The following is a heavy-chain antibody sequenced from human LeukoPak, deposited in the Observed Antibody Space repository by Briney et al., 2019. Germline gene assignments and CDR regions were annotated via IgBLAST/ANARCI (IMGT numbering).Heavy chain of an antibody. CDR2: IIPIFGTA. CDR3: AVIQDSGYDAFDL. V-gene: IGHV1-69*13. J-gene: IGHJ3*01. CDR1: GGTFSSYA. D-gene: IGHD3-22*01. Sequence: SVKVSCKASGGTFSSYAISWVRQAPGQGLEWMGGIIPIFGTANYAQKFQGRVTITADESTSTAYMELSSLRSEDTAVYYCAVIQDSGYDAFDLSGQGTMVTVSS.